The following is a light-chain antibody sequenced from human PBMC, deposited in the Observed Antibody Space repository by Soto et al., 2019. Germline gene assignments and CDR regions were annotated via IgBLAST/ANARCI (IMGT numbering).Light chain of an antibody. Sequence: QSVLTQSPSVSGAPGQSVTISCTGTSSNIGAGYDVHWYQQLPGTAPKLLIYGNNIRPSGVPDRFSGSKSDSSASLAISDLQTEDEADYYCQSYDGGLGGKVVFGGGTKVTVL. CDR2: GNN. CDR3: QSYDGGLGGKVV. J-gene: IGLJ2*01. V-gene: IGLV1-40*01. CDR1: SSNIGAGYD.